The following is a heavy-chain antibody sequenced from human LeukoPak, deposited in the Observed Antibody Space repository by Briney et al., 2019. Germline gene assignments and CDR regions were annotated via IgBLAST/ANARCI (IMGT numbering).Heavy chain of an antibody. CDR2: IYTSGST. V-gene: IGHV4-4*09. Sequence: SETLSLTCTVSGGSISSYYWSWIRQPPGKGLEWIGYIYTSGSTNYNPSLKSRVTISVDTSKNQFSLKLSSVTAADTAVYYCARRVGSSWYKHYYYYYMDVWGKGTTVTVSS. CDR1: GGSISSYY. J-gene: IGHJ6*03. CDR3: ARRVGSSWYKHYYYYYMDV. D-gene: IGHD6-13*01.